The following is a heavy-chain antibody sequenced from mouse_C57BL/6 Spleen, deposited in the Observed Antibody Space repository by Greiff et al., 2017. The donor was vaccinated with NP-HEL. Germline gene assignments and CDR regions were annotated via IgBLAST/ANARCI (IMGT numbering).Heavy chain of an antibody. CDR3: ARSTYDGYYGAMDY. V-gene: IGHV1-76*01. D-gene: IGHD2-3*01. CDR2: IYPGSGNT. CDR1: GYTFTDYY. Sequence: QVQLQQSGAELVRPGASVKLSCKASGYTFTDYYINWVKQRPGQGLEWIARIYPGSGNTYYNEKFKGKATLTAEKSSSTAYMQLSSLTSEDSAVYFCARSTYDGYYGAMDYWGQGTSVTVSS. J-gene: IGHJ4*01.